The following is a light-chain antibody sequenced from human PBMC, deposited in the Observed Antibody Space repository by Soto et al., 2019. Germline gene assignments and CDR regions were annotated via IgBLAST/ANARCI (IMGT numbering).Light chain of an antibody. CDR1: QSISSY. CDR3: QQSYSTRWT. V-gene: IGKV1-39*01. J-gene: IGKJ1*01. Sequence: DIQMTQSPSSLSASVGDRVTITCRASQSISSYLNWYQQKPGKAPKLLIYAASSLQSGVPSRFSGXXXGTXXTLTISSLQPEDFATYYCQQSYSTRWTFGQGTKVEIK. CDR2: AAS.